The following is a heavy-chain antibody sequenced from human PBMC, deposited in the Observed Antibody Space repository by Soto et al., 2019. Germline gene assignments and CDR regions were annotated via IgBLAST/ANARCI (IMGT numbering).Heavy chain of an antibody. CDR2: INHSGST. CDR3: ARLSGYDWYFDL. CDR1: GGSFSGYY. V-gene: IGHV4-34*01. Sequence: QVQLQQWGAGLLKPSETLSLTCAVYGGSFSGYYWSWIRQPPGKGLEWIGEINHSGSTNYNPSLTRRVTISVDTSKNQFSLKLSSVTAADTAVYYCARLSGYDWYFDLWGRGTLVTVSS. D-gene: IGHD5-12*01. J-gene: IGHJ2*01.